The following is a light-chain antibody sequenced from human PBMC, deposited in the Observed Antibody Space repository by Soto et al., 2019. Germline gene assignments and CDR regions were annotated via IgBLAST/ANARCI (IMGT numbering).Light chain of an antibody. CDR3: SSYTSSSTRV. CDR1: SSDVGGYKY. Sequence: QSALTQPASVSGSPGQSITISCTGTSSDVGGYKYVSWYQQHPGKAPKLMIYDIRNRPSGVSNRLSGSKSGNTAALTISGLQAEDEADYYCSSYTSSSTRVFGTGTKLTVL. V-gene: IGLV2-14*03. J-gene: IGLJ1*01. CDR2: DIR.